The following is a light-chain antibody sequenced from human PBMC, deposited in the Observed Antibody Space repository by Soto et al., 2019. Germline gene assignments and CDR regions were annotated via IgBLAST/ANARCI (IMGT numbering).Light chain of an antibody. CDR2: AAS. CDR3: QQSYITPLT. CDR1: QTISSY. V-gene: IGKV1-39*01. Sequence: DIQMTQSPSSLSASVGDKVTITCRASQTISSYLNWYQQKPGKAPERLISAASSLQSGVPSRFSGSASGTDFTLTIRSLQPEDVATYYCQQSYITPLTFGGGTKVEIK. J-gene: IGKJ4*01.